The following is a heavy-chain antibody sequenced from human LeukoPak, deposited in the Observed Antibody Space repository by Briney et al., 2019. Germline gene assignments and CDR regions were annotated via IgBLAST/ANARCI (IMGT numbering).Heavy chain of an antibody. CDR1: GFPFSGYE. CDR2: ISSSGTTI. CDR3: AREDYGDYFDY. J-gene: IGHJ4*02. V-gene: IGHV3-48*03. Sequence: GGSLRLSCAASGFPFSGYEMNWVRQTPGKGLEWVSYISSSGTTIYYADSVKGRFAISRDNAKNSLYLQMNSLRAEDTALYYCAREDYGDYFDYWGQGTLVTGSS. D-gene: IGHD4-17*01.